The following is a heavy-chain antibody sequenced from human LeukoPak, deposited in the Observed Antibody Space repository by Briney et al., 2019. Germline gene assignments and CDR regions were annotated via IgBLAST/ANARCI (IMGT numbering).Heavy chain of an antibody. V-gene: IGHV4-34*01. D-gene: IGHD2-2*02. CDR3: ARGHCSSTSCYSVHYYYYGMDV. CDR1: GGSFSGYY. J-gene: IGHJ6*02. CDR2: INHSGST. Sequence: PSETLSLTCAVYGGSFSGYYWSWIRQPPGKGLEWIGEINHSGSTNYNPSPKSRVTISVDTSKNQFSLKLSSVTAADTAVYYCARGHCSSTSCYSVHYYYYGMDVWGQGTTVTVSS.